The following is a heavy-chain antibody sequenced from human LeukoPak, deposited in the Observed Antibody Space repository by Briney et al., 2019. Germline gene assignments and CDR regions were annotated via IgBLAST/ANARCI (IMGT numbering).Heavy chain of an antibody. D-gene: IGHD6-19*01. CDR3: AKALGGSGWRFEY. CDR2: IYPGDSDT. V-gene: IGHV5-51*01. CDR1: EYTFTTYW. J-gene: IGHJ4*02. Sequence: GESLKVSCMASEYTFTTYWIGWVRQVPGKGLEFMGVIYPGDSDTRYRPSFQGQVTISADKSISTAYLQWSSLKASDTAIYYCAKALGGSGWRFEYWGQGTLVTVSS.